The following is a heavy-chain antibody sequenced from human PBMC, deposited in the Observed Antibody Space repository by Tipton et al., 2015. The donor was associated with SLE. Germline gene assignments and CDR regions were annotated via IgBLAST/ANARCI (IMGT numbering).Heavy chain of an antibody. Sequence: SLRLSCAASGFTFSSYEMNWVRQAPGKGLEWVSYISSSGSTIYYADSVKGRFTISRDNAKNSLYLQMNSLRAEDTAAYYCARVQFSSGWLFDYWGQGTLVTVSS. CDR3: ARVQFSSGWLFDY. CDR1: GFTFSSYE. J-gene: IGHJ4*02. CDR2: ISSSGSTI. V-gene: IGHV3-48*03. D-gene: IGHD6-19*01.